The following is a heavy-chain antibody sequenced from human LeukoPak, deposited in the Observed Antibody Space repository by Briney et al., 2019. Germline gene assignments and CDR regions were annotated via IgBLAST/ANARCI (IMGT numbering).Heavy chain of an antibody. D-gene: IGHD6-13*01. Sequence: ASVKVSCKASGYTFTSYFIHWVRQAPGEGLEWMGIINPTGGSTRYAQKFQGRVTMTRDTSTSTVYMELSRLRSDDTAVYYCARVFSSSWFDAFDIWGQGTMVTVSS. J-gene: IGHJ3*02. V-gene: IGHV1-46*01. CDR3: ARVFSSSWFDAFDI. CDR1: GYTFTSYF. CDR2: INPTGGST.